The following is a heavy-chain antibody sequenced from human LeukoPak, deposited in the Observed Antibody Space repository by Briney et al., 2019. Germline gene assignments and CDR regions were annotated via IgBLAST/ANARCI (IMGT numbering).Heavy chain of an antibody. J-gene: IGHJ3*02. V-gene: IGHV4-34*01. CDR1: GGSFSGYY. CDR2: IYYRGST. Sequence: KTSETLSLTCAVYGGSFSGYYWAWIRQPPAKGLELIGHIYYRGSTYYNPSLKSRVTISVDRSKNQFSLKLSSVTAADTAVYYCARDLSSGWDDAFDIWGQGTMVTVSS. CDR3: ARDLSSGWDDAFDI. D-gene: IGHD6-19*01.